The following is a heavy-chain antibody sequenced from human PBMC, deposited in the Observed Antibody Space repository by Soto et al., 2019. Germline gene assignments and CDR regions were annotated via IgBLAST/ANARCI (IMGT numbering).Heavy chain of an antibody. Sequence: GSLRLSCAASGFTFSSYGLYWARQAPGKGLEWLAVMSYDGSNKYYTDSVKGRFTISRDNSKSTRYLQMNSLRAEDTAGYYCAKGPGTLVSWGQGTLVTVSS. CDR2: MSYDGSNK. CDR3: AKGPGTLVS. D-gene: IGHD6-13*01. V-gene: IGHV3-30*18. J-gene: IGHJ5*01. CDR1: GFTFSSYG.